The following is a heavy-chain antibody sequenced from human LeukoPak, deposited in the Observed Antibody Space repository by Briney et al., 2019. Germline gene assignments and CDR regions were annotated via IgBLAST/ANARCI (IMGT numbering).Heavy chain of an antibody. CDR3: ARDRNLQFDY. Sequence: SVKVSCKASGGTFSSYAISWVRQSPGQGLEWMGRTIPILGIANYAQKFQGRVTITADKSTSTAYMELSSLRSEDTAVYYCARDRNLQFDYWGQGTLVNVSS. D-gene: IGHD1-14*01. CDR2: TIPILGIA. V-gene: IGHV1-69*04. CDR1: GGTFSSYA. J-gene: IGHJ4*02.